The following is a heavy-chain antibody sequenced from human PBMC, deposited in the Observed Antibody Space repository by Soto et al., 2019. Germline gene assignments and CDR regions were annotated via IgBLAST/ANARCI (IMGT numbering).Heavy chain of an antibody. CDR2: ISAYNGNT. V-gene: IGHV1-18*01. CDR1: GYTFTSYG. J-gene: IGHJ6*02. D-gene: IGHD3-10*01. Sequence: ASVKVSCKASGYTFTSYGISWVRQAPGQGLEWMGWISAYNGNTNYAQKLQGRVTMTTDTSTSTAYMELRSLRSDDTAVYYCAFGEESRYYYYGMDVWGQGTTVTVSS. CDR3: AFGEESRYYYYGMDV.